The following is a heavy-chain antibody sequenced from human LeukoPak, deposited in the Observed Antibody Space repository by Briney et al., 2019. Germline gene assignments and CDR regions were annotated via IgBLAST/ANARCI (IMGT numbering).Heavy chain of an antibody. D-gene: IGHD3-22*01. CDR2: TSATGSKT. V-gene: IGHV3-23*01. CDR1: GFTFSNVA. J-gene: IGHJ6*03. CDR3: AKLYDSSAYYYMDV. Sequence: GGSLRLSCAASGFTFSNVAMSWVRQAPGKGLEWVSVTSATGSKTYYADSVKGRFTISRDNSDNTVDLQMNSLRAEDTAVYYCAKLYDSSAYYYMDVWGKGTTVTVSS.